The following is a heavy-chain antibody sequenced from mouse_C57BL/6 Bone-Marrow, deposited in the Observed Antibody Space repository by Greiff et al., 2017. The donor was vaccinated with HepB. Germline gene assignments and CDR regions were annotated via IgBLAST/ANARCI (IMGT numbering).Heavy chain of an antibody. V-gene: IGHV1-81*01. D-gene: IGHD1-1*01. CDR3: ARSKRFMTTVVAVYYFDY. CDR1: GYTFTSYG. J-gene: IGHJ2*01. Sequence: QVQLQQSGAELARPGASVKLSCKASGYTFTSYGISWVKQRTGQGLEWIGEIYPRSGNTYYNEKFKGKATLTADKSSSTAYMELRRLTSEDSAVYFCARSKRFMTTVVAVYYFDYWGQGTTLTVSS. CDR2: IYPRSGNT.